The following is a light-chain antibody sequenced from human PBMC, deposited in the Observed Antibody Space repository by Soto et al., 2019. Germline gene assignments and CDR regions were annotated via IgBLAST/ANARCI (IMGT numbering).Light chain of an antibody. V-gene: IGLV2-14*01. CDR1: NSDIGAYKY. CDR3: SSYTTSNSWV. Sequence: QAVVTQPASVSGSPGQSITISCTGTNSDIGAYKYVSWYQQYPGKAPKLIIYEVINRPSGVSNRFSGSKSANSASLTISGLQAEDESHYYCSSYTTSNSWVFGGGTKVTVL. J-gene: IGLJ3*02. CDR2: EVI.